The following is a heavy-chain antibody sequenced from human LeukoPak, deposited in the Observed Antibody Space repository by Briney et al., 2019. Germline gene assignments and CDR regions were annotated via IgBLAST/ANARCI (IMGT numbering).Heavy chain of an antibody. CDR2: ISGSGGST. V-gene: IGHV3-23*01. Sequence: PGGALRLSCAASGFTFSSYAMSWVRQAPGKGLEWVSGISGSGGSTYYADSVKGRFTISRDNSKNTLYLQMNSLRAEDTAVYYCAKARRIQLWLSWGQGTLVTVSS. CDR1: GFTFSSYA. J-gene: IGHJ5*02. D-gene: IGHD5-18*01. CDR3: AKARRIQLWLS.